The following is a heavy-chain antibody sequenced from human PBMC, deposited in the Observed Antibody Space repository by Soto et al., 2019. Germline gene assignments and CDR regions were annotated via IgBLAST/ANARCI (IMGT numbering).Heavy chain of an antibody. V-gene: IGHV1-3*04. Sequence: QVQLVQSETEVKKPGASVKVSCKTSGYIFTNYAIHWVRQAPGQMLEWMGWINTGNGNTKYSQKFQDRVTIARDTSASTADMELSSLTSEDTAVYYCARRRERYFDYWGQGTLVTVSS. CDR1: GYIFTNYA. CDR3: ARRRERYFDY. J-gene: IGHJ4*02. D-gene: IGHD1-1*01. CDR2: INTGNGNT.